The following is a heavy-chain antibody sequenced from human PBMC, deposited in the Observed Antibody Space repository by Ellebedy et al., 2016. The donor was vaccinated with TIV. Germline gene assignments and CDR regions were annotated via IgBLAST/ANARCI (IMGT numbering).Heavy chain of an antibody. CDR2: IIPLFGTP. J-gene: IGHJ6*03. CDR3: AYTLPHRHCTTNSCFRTSYYMDV. CDR1: GGTFSSYA. Sequence: SVKVSXKASGGTFSSYAISWVRQAPGQGLEWMGGIIPLFGTPNYPQKFRDRVTITADEFTSTVYMELSRLTSEDTAVYYCAYTLPHRHCTTNSCFRTSYYMDVWGKGTTVTVSS. D-gene: IGHD2-2*01. V-gene: IGHV1-69*13.